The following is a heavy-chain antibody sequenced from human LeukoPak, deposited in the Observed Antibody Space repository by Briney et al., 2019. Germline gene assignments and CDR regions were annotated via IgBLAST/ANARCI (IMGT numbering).Heavy chain of an antibody. CDR1: GFTFSNYW. J-gene: IGHJ4*02. V-gene: IGHV3-7*02. CDR3: ARAPYDILTGYSPYYFDS. Sequence: GGSLRLSCAASGFTFSNYWMNWVRQAPGKGLEWVANINQDGSEKYYVDSVKGRFTISRDNAKNSVYLQMNSLRAEDTAVYYCARAPYDILTGYSPYYFDSWGQGTLVSVSS. D-gene: IGHD3-9*01. CDR2: INQDGSEK.